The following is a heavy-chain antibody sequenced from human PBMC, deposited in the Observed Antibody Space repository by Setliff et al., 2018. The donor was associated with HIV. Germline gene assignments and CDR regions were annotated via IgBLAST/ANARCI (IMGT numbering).Heavy chain of an antibody. D-gene: IGHD3-16*01. Sequence: PGGSLRLSCTASGFTLDDYAMSWVRQAPGKGLEWVGRIKSKSDGGTTDYAAPVKGRFTFSRDDSKRTLYLEMNSLKTEDTAVYYCTPRGGHFDYWGQGTLVTVS. CDR1: GFTLDDYA. V-gene: IGHV3-15*01. CDR3: TPRGGHFDY. J-gene: IGHJ4*02. CDR2: IKSKSDGGTT.